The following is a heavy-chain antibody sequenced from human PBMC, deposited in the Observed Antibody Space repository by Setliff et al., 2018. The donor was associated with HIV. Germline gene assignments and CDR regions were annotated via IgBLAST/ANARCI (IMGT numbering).Heavy chain of an antibody. V-gene: IGHV3-7*01. CDR1: GFIFSDYH. Sequence: GGSLRLSCAVSGFIFSDYHMDWVRQVPGKGLEWVANINQDGREKYYVDSVKGRFTISRDNAKDLLYLQMNSLRADDTAVYYCARSIRANWGGNDAFDFWGQGTKVTVSS. CDR2: INQDGREK. D-gene: IGHD7-27*01. J-gene: IGHJ3*01. CDR3: ARSIRANWGGNDAFDF.